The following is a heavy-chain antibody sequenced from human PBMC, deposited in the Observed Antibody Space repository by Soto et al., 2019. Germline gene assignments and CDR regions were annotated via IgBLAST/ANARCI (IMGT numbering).Heavy chain of an antibody. D-gene: IGHD1-26*01. Sequence: GGSLRLSCAASGFTFSSYDMHWVRQATGKGLEWVSAIGTAGDTYYPGSVKGRFPISRENAKNSLYLQMNSLRAEDTAVYYCARARPSGSYYVIFDYWGQGTLVTVSS. CDR3: ARARPSGSYYVIFDY. V-gene: IGHV3-13*01. J-gene: IGHJ4*02. CDR1: GFTFSSYD. CDR2: IGTAGDT.